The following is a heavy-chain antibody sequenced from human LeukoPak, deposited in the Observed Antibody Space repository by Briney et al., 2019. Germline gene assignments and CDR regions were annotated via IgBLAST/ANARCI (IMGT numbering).Heavy chain of an antibody. Sequence: SETLSLTCAVYGGSFCGYYWSWIRQPPGKGLEWIGEINHSGSTNYNPSLKSRVTISVDTSKNQFSLKLSSVTAADTAVYYCARTGGSGSKFDYWGQGTLVTVSS. CDR3: ARTGGSGSKFDY. V-gene: IGHV4-34*01. CDR2: INHSGST. J-gene: IGHJ4*02. D-gene: IGHD3-10*01. CDR1: GGSFCGYY.